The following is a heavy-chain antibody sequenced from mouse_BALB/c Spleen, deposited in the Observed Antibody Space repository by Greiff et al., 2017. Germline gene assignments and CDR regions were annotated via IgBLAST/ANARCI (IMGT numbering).Heavy chain of an antibody. CDR2: ISDGGSYT. CDR3: ARDQLRSGYFDV. J-gene: IGHJ1*01. Sequence: EVKLMESGGGLVKPGGSLKLSCAASGFTFSDYYMYWVRQTPEKRLEWVATISDGGSYTYYPDSVKGRFTISRDNAKNNLYLQMSSLKSEDTAMYYCARDQLRSGYFDVWGAGTTVTVSS. V-gene: IGHV5-4*02. D-gene: IGHD1-1*01. CDR1: GFTFSDYY.